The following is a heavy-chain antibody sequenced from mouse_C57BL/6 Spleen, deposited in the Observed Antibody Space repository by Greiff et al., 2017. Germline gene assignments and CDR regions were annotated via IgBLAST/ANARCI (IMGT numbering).Heavy chain of an antibody. Sequence: QVQLQQPGAELVKPGASVKVSCKASGYTFTSYWMHWVKQRPGQGLEWIGRIHPSDSDTNYNQKFKGKATLTVDKSSSTAYMQLSSLTSEDSAVYYCAMDYYGSSYYYFDCWGQGTTLTVSS. CDR2: IHPSDSDT. D-gene: IGHD1-1*01. J-gene: IGHJ2*01. CDR3: AMDYYGSSYYYFDC. V-gene: IGHV1-74*01. CDR1: GYTFTSYW.